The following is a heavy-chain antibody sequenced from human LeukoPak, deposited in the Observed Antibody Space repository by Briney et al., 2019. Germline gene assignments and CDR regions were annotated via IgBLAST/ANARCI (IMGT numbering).Heavy chain of an antibody. CDR2: ISGSGGNT. D-gene: IGHD2-15*01. V-gene: IGHV3-23*01. Sequence: GSLRLSCAASGFTFSNYAMSWVRQGPGKGLEWVSAISGSGGNTYYADPVKGRFTISRDNSKNTLYLQMNSLRAEDTAVYYYAKAVNGVVARDWFDPWGQGTLVTVSS. J-gene: IGHJ5*02. CDR3: AKAVNGVVARDWFDP. CDR1: GFTFSNYA.